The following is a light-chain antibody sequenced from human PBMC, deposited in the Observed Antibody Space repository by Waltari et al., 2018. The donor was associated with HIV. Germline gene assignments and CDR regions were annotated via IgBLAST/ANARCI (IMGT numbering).Light chain of an antibody. CDR2: WAS. CDR3: QQYYSTLALT. CDR1: QSLLYSSDNKNY. J-gene: IGKJ4*01. V-gene: IGKV4-1*01. Sequence: DIVMTQSPDSLAVSLGERATINCKSNQSLLYSSDNKNYLAWYQQKPGQPPKLLIYWASTRESGVPDRFSGSGSGTDFTLTINSLQAEDVAVYYCQQYYSTLALTFGGGTKVEIK.